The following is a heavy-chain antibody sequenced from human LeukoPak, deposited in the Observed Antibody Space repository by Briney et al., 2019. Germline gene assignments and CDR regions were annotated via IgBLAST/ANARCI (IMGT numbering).Heavy chain of an antibody. D-gene: IGHD3-10*01. Sequence: GGSLRLSCAASGFTVSSNFMTWVRQAPGKGLEWVSVIYSDGSTYYADSVKGRFTISRDNSKNTLYLQMNGLRAEDTAVYYCARARGAGPGAHFDYWGQGTLVTVSS. J-gene: IGHJ4*02. V-gene: IGHV3-66*01. CDR2: IYSDGST. CDR1: GFTVSSNF. CDR3: ARARGAGPGAHFDY.